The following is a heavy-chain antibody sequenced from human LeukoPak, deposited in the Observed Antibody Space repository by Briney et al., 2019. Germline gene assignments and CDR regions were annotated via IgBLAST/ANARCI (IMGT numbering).Heavy chain of an antibody. CDR3: ARVVCSSTSCYPWGDGMDV. J-gene: IGHJ6*02. CDR1: GFTFSHYW. CDR2: IHSDGGTT. D-gene: IGHD2-2*01. V-gene: IGHV3-74*01. Sequence: PGGSLRLSCAASGFTFSHYWMHWVRQAPGKGLVWVSLIHSDGGTTNYADSVKGRFTISRDNAKNTVYLQMNSLSVEDTAVYYCARVVCSSTSCYPWGDGMDVWGQGTTVTVSS.